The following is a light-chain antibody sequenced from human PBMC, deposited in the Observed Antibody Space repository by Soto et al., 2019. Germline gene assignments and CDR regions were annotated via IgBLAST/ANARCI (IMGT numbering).Light chain of an antibody. CDR3: QQYHNWPPWT. CDR2: GTS. V-gene: IGKV3-15*01. Sequence: EIVMTQSPATLSVSPGEGATLSCMASQSINTNLAWYQQKPGQAPRLLIYGTSIRATGIPARFSGSGSGTEFTLTISSLQSEDFAIYYCQQYHNWPPWTFGQGTKVEIK. J-gene: IGKJ1*01. CDR1: QSINTN.